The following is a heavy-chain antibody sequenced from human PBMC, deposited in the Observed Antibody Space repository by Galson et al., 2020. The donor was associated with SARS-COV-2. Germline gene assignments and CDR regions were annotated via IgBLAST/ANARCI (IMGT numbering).Heavy chain of an antibody. D-gene: IGHD2-2*01. CDR1: GFTLSSHA. CDR3: AKEFCTRDNCYGFDY. Sequence: GESLKISCEASGFTLSSHAMSWVRQAPGKGLEWVSTLSSSGGATFYADSVKGRFTVSRDSSKNTVYLQMSSLRAEDTATYYCAKEFCTRDNCYGFDYWGQGTLVTVSS. CDR2: LSSSGGAT. V-gene: IGHV3-23*01. J-gene: IGHJ4*02.